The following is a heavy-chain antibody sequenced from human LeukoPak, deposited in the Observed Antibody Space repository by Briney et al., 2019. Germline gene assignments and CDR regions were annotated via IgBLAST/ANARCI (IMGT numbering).Heavy chain of an antibody. CDR2: IYPGDSDT. CDR3: ASEYCSSTSCCGY. D-gene: IGHD2-2*01. CDR1: GYSFTNYW. Sequence: GESLKISCKGSGYSFTNYWIGWVRQMPGKGLEWMGIIYPGDSDTRYSPSFQGQVTISADKSISTAYLQWSSLKASDTAMYYCASEYCSSTSCCGYWGQGTLVTVSS. V-gene: IGHV5-51*01. J-gene: IGHJ4*02.